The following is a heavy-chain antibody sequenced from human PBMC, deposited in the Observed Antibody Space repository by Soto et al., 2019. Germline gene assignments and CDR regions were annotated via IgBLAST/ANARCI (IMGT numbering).Heavy chain of an antibody. J-gene: IGHJ3*02. Sequence: QVPLVESGGGVVQPGRSLRLSCAASGFTFSSYAMHWVRQAPGKGLEWVAVISYDGSNKYYADSVKGRFTISRDNSKNTLYLQMNSLRAEDTAVYYCARAQNSDAFDIWGQGTMVTVSS. CDR1: GFTFSSYA. V-gene: IGHV3-30-3*01. CDR3: ARAQNSDAFDI. D-gene: IGHD1-7*01. CDR2: ISYDGSNK.